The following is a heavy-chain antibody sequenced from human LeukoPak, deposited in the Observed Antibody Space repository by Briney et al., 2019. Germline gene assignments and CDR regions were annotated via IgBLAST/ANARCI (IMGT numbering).Heavy chain of an antibody. CDR3: ATSGSYYRFEY. Sequence: GRSLRLSCAASGFTFSSYGMHWVRQAPGKGLEWVAVIWYDGSNKYYADSVKGRFTTSRDNSKNTLYLQMNSLRAEDTAVYYCATSGSYYRFEYWGQGTLVTVSS. J-gene: IGHJ4*02. CDR1: GFTFSSYG. V-gene: IGHV3-33*01. D-gene: IGHD1-26*01. CDR2: IWYDGSNK.